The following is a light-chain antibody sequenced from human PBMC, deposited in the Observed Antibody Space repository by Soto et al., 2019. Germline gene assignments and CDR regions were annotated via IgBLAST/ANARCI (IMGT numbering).Light chain of an antibody. CDR2: DVS. CDR1: SSDVGGYNY. Sequence: QSALTQPASVSGSPGQSITISCTGTSSDVGGYNYVSWYQQHPGKAPKLMIYDVSNRPSGVSNRFSGSKSGNTASLTISGLQGEDEADYYCSSYTSSSTRVFGTGTKVPVL. CDR3: SSYTSSSTRV. J-gene: IGLJ1*01. V-gene: IGLV2-14*01.